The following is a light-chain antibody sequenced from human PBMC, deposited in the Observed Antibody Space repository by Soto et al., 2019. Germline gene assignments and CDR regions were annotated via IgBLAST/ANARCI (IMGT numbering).Light chain of an antibody. CDR3: CSFAGTCIFEV. J-gene: IGLJ3*02. Sequence: QSALTQPRSVSGSPGQSVTISCTGTSSDIGAYNYVSWYQQHPGKAPKLMIYDVTKRPSGVPDRFSGSKSGNTASLTISGLQAEDEADYYCCSFAGTCIFEVFGGGTKLTVL. V-gene: IGLV2-11*01. CDR1: SSDIGAYNY. CDR2: DVT.